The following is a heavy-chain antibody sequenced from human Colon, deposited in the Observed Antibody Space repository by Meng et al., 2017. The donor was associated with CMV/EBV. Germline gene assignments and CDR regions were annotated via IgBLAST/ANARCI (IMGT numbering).Heavy chain of an antibody. CDR1: GGLHSSHSSL. Sequence: HTQGPGSGSAKPTGPPASTGPGSGGLHSSHSSLWGWIRQPPGKGLEWIGSIYYKGGNYHHPSLKSRGTISVDTSKDQFSLKLSSVTAADTAVYYCARATLTIFGVVIPPHWFDPGGQGTLVTVSS. D-gene: IGHD3-3*01. V-gene: IGHV4-39*07. CDR2: IYYKGGN. J-gene: IGHJ5*02. CDR3: ARATLTIFGVVIPPHWFDP.